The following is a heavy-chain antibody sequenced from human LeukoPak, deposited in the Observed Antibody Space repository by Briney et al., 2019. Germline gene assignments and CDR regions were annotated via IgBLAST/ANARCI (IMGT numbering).Heavy chain of an antibody. CDR2: IYYSGST. J-gene: IGHJ4*02. CDR3: WRDSTVTTSFDY. CDR1: GGSISSSSYY. V-gene: IGHV4-39*07. D-gene: IGHD4-17*01. Sequence: SETLSPTCTVSGGSISSSSYYWGWIRQPPGKGLEWIGSIYYSGSTYYNPSLKSRVTISVDTSKNQFSLKLSSVTAADTAVYYCWRDSTVTTSFDYWGQGTLVTVSS.